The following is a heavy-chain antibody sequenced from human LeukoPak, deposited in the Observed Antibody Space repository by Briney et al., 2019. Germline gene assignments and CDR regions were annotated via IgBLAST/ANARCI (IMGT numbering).Heavy chain of an antibody. D-gene: IGHD3-16*01. CDR1: GGSFSGYY. Sequence: SETLSLTCAVYGGSFSGYYWSWIRQPPGKGLEWIGEINHSGSTNYNPSLKSRVTISVDTSKNQFSLKLSSVTAADTAVYYCASNIGRVGYFDYWGQGTLVTVSS. CDR2: INHSGST. V-gene: IGHV4-34*01. J-gene: IGHJ4*02. CDR3: ASNIGRVGYFDY.